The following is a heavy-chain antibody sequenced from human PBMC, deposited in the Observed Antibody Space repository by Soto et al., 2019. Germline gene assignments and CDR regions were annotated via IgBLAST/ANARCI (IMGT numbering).Heavy chain of an antibody. J-gene: IGHJ6*02. CDR1: GFTFSSYG. V-gene: IGHV3-30*18. CDR2: ISYDGSNK. CDR3: AKDLAYYDFWSGYYPNYYYYYGMDV. D-gene: IGHD3-3*01. Sequence: QVQLVESGGGVVQPGRSLRLSCAASGFTFSSYGMHWVRQAPGKGLEWVAVISYDGSNKYYADSVKGRFTISRDNSKNTLYLQMNSLRAEDTAVYYCAKDLAYYDFWSGYYPNYYYYYGMDVWGQGTTVTVSS.